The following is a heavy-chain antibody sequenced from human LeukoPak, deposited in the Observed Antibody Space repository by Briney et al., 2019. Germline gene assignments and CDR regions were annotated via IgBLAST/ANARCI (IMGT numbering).Heavy chain of an antibody. D-gene: IGHD3-22*01. CDR2: IYYSGST. V-gene: IGHV4-31*03. CDR3: ARGRDYYDSSGYPPRYFDY. J-gene: IGHJ4*02. Sequence: SQTLSLTCTVSGGSISSGGYYWSWIRQHPGKGLEWIGYIYYSGSTYYNPSLKSRVTISVDTSKNQFSLKLSSVTAADTAVYYCARGRDYYDSSGYPPRYFDYWGQGTLVTVSS. CDR1: GGSISSGGYY.